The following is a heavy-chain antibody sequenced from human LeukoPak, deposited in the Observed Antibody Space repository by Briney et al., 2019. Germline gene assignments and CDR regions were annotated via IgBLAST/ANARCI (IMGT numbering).Heavy chain of an antibody. CDR2: ISSSSYI. J-gene: IGHJ4*02. CDR3: ARVGSGLTPLDY. Sequence: GSLRLSCAASGFTFSSYSMNWVRQAPGKGLEWVSSISSSSYIYYADSVKGRFTISRDNAKNSLYLQMNSLRAEDTAVYYCARVGSGLTPLDYWGQGTLVTVSS. V-gene: IGHV3-21*01. D-gene: IGHD6-19*01. CDR1: GFTFSSYS.